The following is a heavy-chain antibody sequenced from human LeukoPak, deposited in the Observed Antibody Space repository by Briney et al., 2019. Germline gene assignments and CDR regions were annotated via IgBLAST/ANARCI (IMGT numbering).Heavy chain of an antibody. CDR1: GYTFTSYG. CDR2: IIPIFGTA. D-gene: IGHD5-18*01. V-gene: IGHV1-69*13. Sequence: ASVKVSCKASGYTFTSYGISWVRQAPGQGLEWMGGIIPIFGTANYAQKFQGRVTITADESTSTAYMELSSLRSEDTAVYYCARVHGGYSYGGYFDYWGQGTLVTVSS. J-gene: IGHJ4*02. CDR3: ARVHGGYSYGGYFDY.